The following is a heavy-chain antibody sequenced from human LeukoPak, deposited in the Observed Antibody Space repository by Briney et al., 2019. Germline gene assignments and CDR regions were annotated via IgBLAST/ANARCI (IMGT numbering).Heavy chain of an antibody. D-gene: IGHD3-22*01. CDR3: ANAYYYDSSGLDY. CDR2: IRYDGSNK. V-gene: IGHV3-30*02. CDR1: GFTFSSYG. J-gene: IGHJ4*02. Sequence: PGGSLRLSCAASGFTFSSYGMHWVRQAPGKGLEWVAFIRYDGSNKYYADSVKGRFTISRDNSKNTLYLQMNSLRAEDTAVYYCANAYYYDSSGLDYWGQGTLVTVSS.